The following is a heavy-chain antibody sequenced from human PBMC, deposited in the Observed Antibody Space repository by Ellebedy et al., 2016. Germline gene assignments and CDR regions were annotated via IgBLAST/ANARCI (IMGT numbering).Heavy chain of an antibody. CDR3: ARGVSGWD. J-gene: IGHJ4*02. CDR2: MNPNSGNT. D-gene: IGHD6-19*01. Sequence: ASVKVSXKASGYTFTGYYMHWVRQAPGQGLEWMGWMNPNSGNTGYAQNFQGRVTMTRDTSISTAYMELSSLRSEDTAVYYCARGVSGWDWGQGTLVTVSS. CDR1: GYTFTGYY. V-gene: IGHV1-8*02.